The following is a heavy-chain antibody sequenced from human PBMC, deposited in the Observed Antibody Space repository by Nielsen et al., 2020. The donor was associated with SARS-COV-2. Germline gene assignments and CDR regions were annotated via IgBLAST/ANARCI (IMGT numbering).Heavy chain of an antibody. CDR3: ARHWREGATFYWFFDL. CDR2: IYGSGSST. J-gene: IGHJ2*01. CDR1: GFTFKNYA. Sequence: GESLKISCAASGFTFKNYAMSWLRQAPGKGLEWVSLIYGSGSSTYYADSVKGRFTISRDNSKKTLYLQMTSLRPEDTAVYYCARHWREGATFYWFFDLWGRGTLVTVSS. V-gene: IGHV3-23*03. D-gene: IGHD1-26*01.